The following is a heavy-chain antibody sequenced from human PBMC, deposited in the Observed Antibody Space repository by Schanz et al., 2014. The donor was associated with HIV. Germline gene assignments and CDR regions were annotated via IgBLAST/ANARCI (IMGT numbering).Heavy chain of an antibody. CDR2: ISHDGNNK. V-gene: IGHV3-30*03. CDR3: TRGDLRELWFGETYRTFDS. CDR1: RFTFSSHA. J-gene: IGHJ5*01. D-gene: IGHD3-10*01. Sequence: QIQLVEAGGGVVQPGGSLRLSCAASRFTFSSHAMHWVRQAPDRGLEWVAYISHDGNNKYYEDSVKGRFTISRDNDKNTLHLQMTSLRLEDTGIYYCTRGDLRELWFGETYRTFDSWGQGTLVTVSS.